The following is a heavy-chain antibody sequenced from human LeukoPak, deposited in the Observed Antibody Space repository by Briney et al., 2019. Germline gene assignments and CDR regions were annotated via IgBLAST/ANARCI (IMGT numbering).Heavy chain of an antibody. CDR3: AKHYSDYGIDY. CDR2: IWYDGSKK. D-gene: IGHD4-11*01. J-gene: IGHJ4*02. Sequence: GGSLRLSCETSGFTFRSYGMHWVRQAPGKGLAWVAFIWYDGSKKHYADSVKGRFTISRDNSKNTLYLQMNSLRTEDTAVDYCAKHYSDYGIDYWGQGTLVTVSS. V-gene: IGHV3-30*02. CDR1: GFTFRSYG.